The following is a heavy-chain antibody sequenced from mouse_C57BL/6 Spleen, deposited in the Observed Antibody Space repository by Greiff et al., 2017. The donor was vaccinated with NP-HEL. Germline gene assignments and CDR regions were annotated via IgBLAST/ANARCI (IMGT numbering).Heavy chain of an antibody. Sequence: QVQLQQPGTELVKPGASVKLSCKASGYTFTSYWMHWVKQRPGQGLEWIGNINPSNGGTNYNEKFKSKATLTVDKSSSTAYMQLSSLTSEDSAVYDCARSLLLRSLYFDVWGTGTTVTVSS. CDR3: ARSLLLRSLYFDV. J-gene: IGHJ1*03. CDR1: GYTFTSYW. V-gene: IGHV1-53*01. CDR2: INPSNGGT. D-gene: IGHD1-1*01.